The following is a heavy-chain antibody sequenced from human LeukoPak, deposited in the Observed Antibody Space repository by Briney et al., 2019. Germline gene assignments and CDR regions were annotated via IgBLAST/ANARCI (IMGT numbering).Heavy chain of an antibody. V-gene: IGHV1-18*01. CDR3: ARDRGYYYDSSGYYPDAFDI. Sequence: ASVKVSCKASGYTFTSYGNSWVRQAPGQGLEWMGWISAYNGNTNYAQKLQGRVTMTTDTSTSTAYMELRSLRSDDTAVYYCARDRGYYYDSSGYYPDAFDIWGQGTMVTVSS. J-gene: IGHJ3*02. CDR1: GYTFTSYG. CDR2: ISAYNGNT. D-gene: IGHD3-22*01.